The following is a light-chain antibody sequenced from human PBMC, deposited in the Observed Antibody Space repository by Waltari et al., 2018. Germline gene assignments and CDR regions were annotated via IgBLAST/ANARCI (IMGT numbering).Light chain of an antibody. CDR1: QSITGH. V-gene: IGKV1-39*01. CDR3: QQSYITPYT. CDR2: SAS. J-gene: IGKJ2*01. Sequence: DIQMTQAPSSLSASVGDRVTMTCRTSQSITGHLNWFQQQPGKAHKLLIHSASALQSGVPARFSGRGSGTHFTLTISSLQPEDFATYFCQQSYITPYTFGQGTKLEIK.